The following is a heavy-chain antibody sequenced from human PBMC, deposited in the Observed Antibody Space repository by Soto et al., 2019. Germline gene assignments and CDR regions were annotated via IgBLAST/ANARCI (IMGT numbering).Heavy chain of an antibody. D-gene: IGHD3-9*01. Sequence: HVQLQQWGAGPLRPLETLSLTCGVSGGSFSGYYWAWIRQSPGKGLEWIGEINDRGSINYNPSLKRRVSISVDTSKNHYSLNLRSVTAADTAVYYCARESHDILTGPPWVWYFDLWGRGTLVTVSS. J-gene: IGHJ2*01. CDR3: ARESHDILTGPPWVWYFDL. CDR2: INDRGSI. CDR1: GGSFSGYY. V-gene: IGHV4-34*01.